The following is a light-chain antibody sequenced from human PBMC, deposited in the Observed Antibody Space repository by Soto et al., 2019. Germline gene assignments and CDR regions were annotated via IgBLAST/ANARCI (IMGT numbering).Light chain of an antibody. CDR3: QQYYSTPWT. CDR1: QSVLYSSNNKNY. J-gene: IGKJ1*01. V-gene: IGKV4-1*01. CDR2: WAS. Sequence: VSLGERATINCKSSQSVLYSSNNKNYLAWYQQKLGQPPKLLIYWASTRESGVPDRFSGSGSGTDFTLTISSLQAADVAVYYCQQYYSTPWTFGQGTKVDI.